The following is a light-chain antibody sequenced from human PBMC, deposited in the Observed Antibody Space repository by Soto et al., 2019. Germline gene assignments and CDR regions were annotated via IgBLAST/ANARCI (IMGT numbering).Light chain of an antibody. J-gene: IGKJ2*01. CDR1: QSVSNNY. CDR3: QQYGSSPPYT. CDR2: GSS. Sequence: EVVLTQSPGTLSLSPGERATLSCRASQSVSNNYFAWYQQKPGQAARLLIFGSSDRATGIPDTFSGSGYGTALIVIISRLEPEDFAVYYCQQYGSSPPYTFGQGTKLEIK. V-gene: IGKV3-20*01.